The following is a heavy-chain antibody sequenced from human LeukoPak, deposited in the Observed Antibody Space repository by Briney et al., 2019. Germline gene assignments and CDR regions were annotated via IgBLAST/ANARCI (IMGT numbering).Heavy chain of an antibody. Sequence: GGSPRLSCAASGFTFSSYGMHWVRQAPGKGLVWVSRINSDGSSTFYADSVKGRFTISRDNAKNTLLLEMNSLRVEDTAVYYCARDYYGSGDQWGQGTLVTVSS. CDR1: GFTFSSYG. V-gene: IGHV3-74*01. CDR3: ARDYYGSGDQ. J-gene: IGHJ4*02. D-gene: IGHD3-10*01. CDR2: INSDGSST.